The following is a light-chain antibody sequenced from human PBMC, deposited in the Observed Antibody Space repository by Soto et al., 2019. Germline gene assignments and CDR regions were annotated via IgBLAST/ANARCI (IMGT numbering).Light chain of an antibody. CDR1: QSITSY. CDR2: GAS. V-gene: IGKV3-20*01. Sequence: EIVLTQSPGTLSLSPGERATLSRRASQSITSYLAWYQQKSGQAPRLLIYGASSRATGIPDRFSGSGSGTDFTLTISRLEPEDFAVYYCQQYGSSPPITFGQGTRLEIK. J-gene: IGKJ5*01. CDR3: QQYGSSPPIT.